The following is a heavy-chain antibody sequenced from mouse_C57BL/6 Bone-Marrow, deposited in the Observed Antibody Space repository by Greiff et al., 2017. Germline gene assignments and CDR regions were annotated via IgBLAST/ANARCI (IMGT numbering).Heavy chain of an antibody. CDR2: ISNGGGST. J-gene: IGHJ2*01. D-gene: IGHD1-1*01. V-gene: IGHV5-12*01. Sequence: DVKLVESGGGLVQPGGSLKLSCAASGFTFSDYYMYWVRQTPEKRLEWVAYISNGGGSTYYPDTVKGRFTISRDNAKNTLYLQMSRLKSEDTAMYYCARDYYCSSDYWGQGTTLTVSS. CDR3: ARDYYCSSDY. CDR1: GFTFSDYY.